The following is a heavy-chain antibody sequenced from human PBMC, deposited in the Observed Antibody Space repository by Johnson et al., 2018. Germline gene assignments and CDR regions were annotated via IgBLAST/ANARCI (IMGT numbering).Heavy chain of an antibody. V-gene: IGHV3-30*18. CDR2: ISYDGHIK. CDR1: GFTFSYFG. Sequence: QVQLVQSGGGVVRPGRSLRLSCATSGFTFSYFGMHWVRQAPGKGLEWVALISYDGHIKDYADSVKCRFTISRDNSKSTLHLQMNSLRPEDTALYYCAKSINPAYYFYYGMDVWGQGTTVTVSS. J-gene: IGHJ6*02. CDR3: AKSINPAYYFYYGMDV. D-gene: IGHD3-10*01.